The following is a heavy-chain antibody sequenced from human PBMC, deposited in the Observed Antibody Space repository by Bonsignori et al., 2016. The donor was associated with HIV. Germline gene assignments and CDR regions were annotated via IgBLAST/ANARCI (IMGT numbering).Heavy chain of an antibody. D-gene: IGHD4-23*01. V-gene: IGHV4-39*07. J-gene: IGHJ3*02. CDR2: IYYSGST. CDR3: ARAWELPDAFDI. Sequence: WIRQPPGKGLEWIGSIYYSGSTYYNPSLKSRVTISVDTSKNQFSLKLSSVTAADTAVYYCARAWELPDAFDIWGQGTMVTVSS.